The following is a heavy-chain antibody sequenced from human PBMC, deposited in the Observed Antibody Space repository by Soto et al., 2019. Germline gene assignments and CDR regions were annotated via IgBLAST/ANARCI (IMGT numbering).Heavy chain of an antibody. J-gene: IGHJ6*02. CDR3: ARDXELPPAPNPDYYYGMDV. CDR2: ISIYSGNT. CDR1: GYSFTTCG. Sequence: ASVKVSCKTSGYSFTTCGISWVRQAPGQGLEWMGWISIYSGNTYYAQKLQGRVTMTADTSTSRVFMELKSLRSDDTAVYYCARDXELPPAPNPDYYYGMDVWGQGTMVTVSS. V-gene: IGHV1-18*01. D-gene: IGHD3-10*01.